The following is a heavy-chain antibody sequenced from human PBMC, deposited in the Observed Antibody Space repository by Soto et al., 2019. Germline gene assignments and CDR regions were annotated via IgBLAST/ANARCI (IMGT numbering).Heavy chain of an antibody. V-gene: IGHV4-31*03. CDR3: ARARLRAVYAFDI. Sequence: SETLSLTCTVSGGSVSSGAYYWTWIRQRPGKGLEWIGYIYYSGSTYYSPSLKSRLSISLDTSKNQFSLRLSSVTAADTAMYYCARARLRAVYAFDIWGQGTMVTISS. J-gene: IGHJ3*02. D-gene: IGHD5-12*01. CDR1: GGSVSSGAYY. CDR2: IYYSGST.